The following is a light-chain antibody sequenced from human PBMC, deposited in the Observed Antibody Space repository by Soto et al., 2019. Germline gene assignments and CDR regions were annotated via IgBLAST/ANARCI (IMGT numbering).Light chain of an antibody. Sequence: AIRMTHSRSSFSASTGDIVSITCRASQGISSYLAWYQQKPGKAPKLLIYAASTLQSGVPSRFSGSGSGTDFTLTISCLQSEDFATYYCQQYYSYPWTFGQGTKVDIK. CDR2: AAS. J-gene: IGKJ1*01. CDR3: QQYYSYPWT. V-gene: IGKV1-8*01. CDR1: QGISSY.